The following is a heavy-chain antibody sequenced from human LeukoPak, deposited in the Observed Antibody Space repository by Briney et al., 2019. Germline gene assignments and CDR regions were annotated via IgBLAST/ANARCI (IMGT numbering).Heavy chain of an antibody. Sequence: SETLSLTCTVSGGSISSYYWSWIRQPPGKGLEWIGYIYYSGSINYNPSLKSRVTISVDTSKNQFSLKLSSVTAADTAVYYCASGHYYGSGSYFGWFDPWGQGTLVTVSS. CDR2: IYYSGSI. D-gene: IGHD3-10*01. J-gene: IGHJ5*02. CDR3: ASGHYYGSGSYFGWFDP. V-gene: IGHV4-59*08. CDR1: GGSISSYY.